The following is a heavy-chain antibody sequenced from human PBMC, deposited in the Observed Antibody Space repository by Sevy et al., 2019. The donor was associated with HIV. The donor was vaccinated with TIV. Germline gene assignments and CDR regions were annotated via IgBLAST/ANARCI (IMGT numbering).Heavy chain of an antibody. CDR3: AKGENYYYYYGMDV. J-gene: IGHJ6*02. CDR2: ISGSGGST. V-gene: IGHV3-23*01. CDR1: GFTFSSYA. Sequence: GGSLRLSCAASGFTFSSYAMSRVRQAPGKGLEWVSAISGSGGSTYYADSVKGRFTISRDNSKNTLYLQMNSLRAEDTAVYYCAKGENYYYYYGMDVWGQGTTVTVSS.